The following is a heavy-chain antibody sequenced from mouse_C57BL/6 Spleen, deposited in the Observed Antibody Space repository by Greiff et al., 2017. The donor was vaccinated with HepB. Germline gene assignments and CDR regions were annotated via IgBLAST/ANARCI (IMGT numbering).Heavy chain of an antibody. CDR3: ARSSLNAMDY. Sequence: QVHVKQPGAELVMPGASVKLSCKASGYTFTSYWMHWVKQRPGQGLEWIGEIDPSDSYTNYNQKFKGKSTLTVDKSSSTAYMQLSSLTSEDSAVYYCARSSLNAMDYWGQGTSVTVSS. CDR2: IDPSDSYT. J-gene: IGHJ4*01. D-gene: IGHD6-1*01. CDR1: GYTFTSYW. V-gene: IGHV1-69*01.